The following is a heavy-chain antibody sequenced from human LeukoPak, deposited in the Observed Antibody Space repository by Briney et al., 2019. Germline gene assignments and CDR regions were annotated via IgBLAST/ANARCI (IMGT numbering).Heavy chain of an antibody. CDR1: GGTFSSYA. J-gene: IGHJ6*02. D-gene: IGHD6-19*01. CDR3: AREGNFGYSSGWDPQDYYCYGMDV. Sequence: SVKVSCKASGGTFSSYAISWVRQAPGQGLEWMGGIIPIFGTTNYAQKFQGRVTITADESTSTAYMGLSSLRSEDTAVYYCAREGNFGYSSGWDPQDYYCYGMDVWGQGTTVTVSS. CDR2: IIPIFGTT. V-gene: IGHV1-69*13.